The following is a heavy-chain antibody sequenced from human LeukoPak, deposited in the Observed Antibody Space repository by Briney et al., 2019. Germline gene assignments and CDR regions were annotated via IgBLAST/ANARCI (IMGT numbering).Heavy chain of an antibody. J-gene: IGHJ4*02. CDR1: GFTFSSYS. D-gene: IGHD3-10*01. Sequence: PEGSLRLSCAASGFTFSSYSMNWVRQAPGKGLEWVSGINWNGGSTGYTHSVKGRFTISRDNAKNSLYLQMNSLRAEDTALYYCARRRVTLVRGVDITSYYFDYWGQGTLVTVSS. V-gene: IGHV3-20*04. CDR3: ARRRVTLVRGVDITSYYFDY. CDR2: INWNGGST.